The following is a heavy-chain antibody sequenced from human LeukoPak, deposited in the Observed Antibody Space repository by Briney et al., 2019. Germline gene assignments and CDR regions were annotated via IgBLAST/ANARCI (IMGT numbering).Heavy chain of an antibody. CDR2: ILYDGSNK. J-gene: IGHJ6*03. Sequence: PGGSLRLSCVASGFTFSNYGMHWVRQAPGKGLEWVAVILYDGSNKFYADSVKGRFTISRDNSKNTLYLQMNSLRAEDTAVYYCAKGNSHYYYYMDVWGKGTTVTVSS. CDR3: AKGNSHYYYYMDV. D-gene: IGHD4-23*01. V-gene: IGHV3-33*06. CDR1: GFTFSNYG.